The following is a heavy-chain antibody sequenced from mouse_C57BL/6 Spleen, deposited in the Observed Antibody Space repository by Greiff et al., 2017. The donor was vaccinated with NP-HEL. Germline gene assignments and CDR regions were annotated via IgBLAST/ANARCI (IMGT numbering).Heavy chain of an antibody. D-gene: IGHD2-5*01. Sequence: FQLQQSGPELVKPGASVKISCKASGYTFTDYYMNWVKQSHGKSLEWIGDINPNNGGTSYNQKFKGKATLTVDKSSSTAYMELRSLTSEDSAVYYCASLPTIVTTRGWFAYWGQGTLVTVSA. CDR1: GYTFTDYY. J-gene: IGHJ3*01. V-gene: IGHV1-26*01. CDR2: INPNNGGT. CDR3: ASLPTIVTTRGWFAY.